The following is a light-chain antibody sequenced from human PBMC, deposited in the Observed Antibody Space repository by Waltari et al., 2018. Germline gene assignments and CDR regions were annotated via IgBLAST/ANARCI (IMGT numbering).Light chain of an antibody. CDR3: HSRVVSNVRGA. CDR2: GKD. CDR1: SLRSYD. Sequence: SSELTQDPAVSVALGQTVRITCQGDSLRSYDASWYQQKPGQAPILGIYGKDNRPSGIPDRFSGSTSGNTASLTITGSQAEDEADYYCHSRVVSNVRGAFGGGTKLTVL. V-gene: IGLV3-19*01. J-gene: IGLJ2*01.